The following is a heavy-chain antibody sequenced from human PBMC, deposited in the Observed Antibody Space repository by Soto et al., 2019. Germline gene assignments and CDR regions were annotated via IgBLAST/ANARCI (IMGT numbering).Heavy chain of an antibody. Sequence: TGGSLRLSCAASGFTFSSYDMHWVRQATGKGLVWVSAIGTAGDTYYPGSVKGRFTISRENAKNSLYLQMNSLRAEDTAVYYCARDSTPGYCSSTSCHAAFDIRGQGTMVTVSS. CDR1: GFTFSSYD. D-gene: IGHD2-2*01. CDR3: ARDSTPGYCSSTSCHAAFDI. V-gene: IGHV3-13*01. CDR2: IGTAGDT. J-gene: IGHJ3*02.